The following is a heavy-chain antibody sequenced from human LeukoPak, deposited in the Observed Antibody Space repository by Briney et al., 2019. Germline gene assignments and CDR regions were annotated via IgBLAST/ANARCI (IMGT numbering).Heavy chain of an antibody. J-gene: IGHJ4*02. V-gene: IGHV3-30-3*01. CDR3: ARDPTFDYGDSYYFGY. CDR2: ISYDGSNK. Sequence: GGSLRLSCAASGFTFSSYAMHWVRQAPGKGLEWVAVISYDGSNKYYADSVKGRFTISRDNSKNTLYLQMNSLRAEDTAVYYCARDPTFDYGDSYYFGYWGQGTLVTVSS. D-gene: IGHD4-17*01. CDR1: GFTFSSYA.